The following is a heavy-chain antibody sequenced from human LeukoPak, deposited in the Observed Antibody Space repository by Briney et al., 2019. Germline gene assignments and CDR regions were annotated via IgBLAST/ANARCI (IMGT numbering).Heavy chain of an antibody. CDR2: INYSGST. Sequence: SETLSLTCTVSGGSTSSSSNYWGWIRQPPGKGLEYIMSINYSGSTYYNPSLKSRVTISEDTSRNQFSLKLSSVTAADTAVYFCARNGPFHGTAFYFELWGQGTLVTVSS. V-gene: IGHV4-39*01. CDR1: GGSTSSSSNY. CDR3: ARNGPFHGTAFYFEL. D-gene: IGHD1-1*01. J-gene: IGHJ4*02.